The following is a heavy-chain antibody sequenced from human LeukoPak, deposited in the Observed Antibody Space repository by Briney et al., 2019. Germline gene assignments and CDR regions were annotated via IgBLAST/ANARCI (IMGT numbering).Heavy chain of an antibody. CDR1: GGSLSSYY. V-gene: IGHV4-59*08. CDR3: ARTWRRSIAVAGTFDY. D-gene: IGHD6-19*01. CDR2: IYYSGST. J-gene: IGHJ4*02. Sequence: SETLSLTCTVSGGSLSSYYWSWIRQPPGKGLEWIGYIYYSGSTNYNPSLKSRVTISVDTSKNQFSLKLSSVTAADTAVYYCARTWRRSIAVAGTFDYWGQGTLVTVSS.